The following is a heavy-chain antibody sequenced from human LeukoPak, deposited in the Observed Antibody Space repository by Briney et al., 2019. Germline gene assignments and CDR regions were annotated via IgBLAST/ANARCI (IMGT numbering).Heavy chain of an antibody. J-gene: IGHJ3*02. D-gene: IGHD4-17*01. V-gene: IGHV3-7*03. CDR3: ANLDYGDFDAFDI. CDR1: GFTFSTYW. CDR2: IKEDGSRE. Sequence: PGGSLRLSCAASGFTFSTYWMTWVRQAPGKGLEWVANIKEDGSREYYVDSVKGRFTISRDNSKNTLYLQMNSLRAEDTAVYYCANLDYGDFDAFDIWGQGTMVTVSS.